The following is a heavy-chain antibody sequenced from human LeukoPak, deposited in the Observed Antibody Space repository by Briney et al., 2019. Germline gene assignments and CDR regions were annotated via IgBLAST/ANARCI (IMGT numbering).Heavy chain of an antibody. CDR1: GFTFSNYW. J-gene: IGHJ4*02. Sequence: PGGSLRLSCATSGFTFSNYWMHWVRQAPGKGLVWVSRINSDGSNTSYADSVKGRFTISRDNAKRTLYLQMNSPRAEDTAVYYCARGYSYGYRIDYWGQGTLVTVSS. V-gene: IGHV3-74*01. D-gene: IGHD5-18*01. CDR2: INSDGSNT. CDR3: ARGYSYGYRIDY.